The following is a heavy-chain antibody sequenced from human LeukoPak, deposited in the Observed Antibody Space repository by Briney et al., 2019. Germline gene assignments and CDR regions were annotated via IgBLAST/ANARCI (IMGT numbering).Heavy chain of an antibody. CDR2: ISGSGGST. CDR1: GFTFSSYA. V-gene: IGHV3-23*01. Sequence: GGSLRLSCAASGFTFSSYAVSWVRQAPGKGLEWVSAISGSGGSTYYADSVKGRFTISRDNAKNSLYLQMNSLRVEDTAVYYCARIQEYYYYYMDVWGKGTTVTVSS. CDR3: ARIQEYYYYYMDV. J-gene: IGHJ6*03.